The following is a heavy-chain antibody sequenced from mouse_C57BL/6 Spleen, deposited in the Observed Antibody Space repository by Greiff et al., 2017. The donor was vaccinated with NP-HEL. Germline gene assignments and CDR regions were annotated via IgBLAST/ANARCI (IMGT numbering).Heavy chain of an antibody. CDR3: ASYDYPYYFDY. CDR2: INPYNGGT. D-gene: IGHD2-4*01. J-gene: IGHJ2*01. CDR1: GYTFTDYY. V-gene: IGHV1-19*01. Sequence: EVQLQQSGPVLVKPGASVKMSCKASGYTFTDYYMNWVKQSHGKSLEWIGVINPYNGGTSYNQKFKGKATLTVDTSSSTAYMELNSLTSEDSAVYYCASYDYPYYFDYWGQGTTLTVSS.